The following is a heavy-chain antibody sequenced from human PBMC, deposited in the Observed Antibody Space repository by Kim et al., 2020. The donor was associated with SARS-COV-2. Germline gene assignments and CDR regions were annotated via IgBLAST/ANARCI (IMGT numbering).Heavy chain of an antibody. CDR3: AREGSGSYNWFDP. CDR2: INGGNGNT. CDR1: GYTFDTFS. Sequence: ASVKVSCKASGYTFDTFSLYWVRRAPGQRFEWMGWINGGNGNTRYSQTFQGRVTITRDRAATTAYMELSSLTSKDTAVYYCAREGSGSYNWFDPWGQGTLVTVSS. D-gene: IGHD3-10*01. V-gene: IGHV1-3*01. J-gene: IGHJ5*02.